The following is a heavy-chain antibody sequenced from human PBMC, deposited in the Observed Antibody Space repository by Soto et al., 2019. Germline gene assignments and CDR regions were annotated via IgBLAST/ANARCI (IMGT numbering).Heavy chain of an antibody. V-gene: IGHV4-31*03. CDR2: IYYSGST. J-gene: IGHJ6*02. D-gene: IGHD4-4*01. CDR3: PRAVGRPVIPQNAYDYSNRRMYYYYGMDV. CDR1: GGSISSGGYY. Sequence: SETLSLTCTVSGGSISSGGYYWSWIRQHPGKGLEWIGYIYYSGSTYYNPSLKSRVTISVDTSKNQFPLKLSSVTAADTAVYYCPRAVGRPVIPQNAYDYSNRRMYYYYGMDVWGQGTRVTVSS.